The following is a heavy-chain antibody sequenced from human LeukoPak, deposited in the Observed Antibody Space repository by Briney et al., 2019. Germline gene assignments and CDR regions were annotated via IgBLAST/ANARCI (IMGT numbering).Heavy chain of an antibody. CDR1: GGSIGSYY. Sequence: PSETLSLTCTVSGGSIGSYYWSWIRQTPRKGLEWIGYISYSGSTDYNPSLKSRVTISVDTSKNQFSLRLTSVTTADTAVCYCARETRLTGYFGGLGFNYWGQGILVTVSS. D-gene: IGHD2-21*01. CDR2: ISYSGST. J-gene: IGHJ4*02. V-gene: IGHV4-59*01. CDR3: ARETRLTGYFGGLGFNY.